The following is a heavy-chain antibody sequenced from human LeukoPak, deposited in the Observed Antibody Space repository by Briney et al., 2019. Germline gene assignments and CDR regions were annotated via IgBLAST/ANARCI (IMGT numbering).Heavy chain of an antibody. CDR3: ARGSLAAAGKYNWFDP. J-gene: IGHJ5*02. CDR1: GVSISSGGYS. D-gene: IGHD6-13*01. Sequence: SETLSLTCVVSGVSISSGGYSWSWIRQPPGKGLEWIGYIYHSGSTYYNPSLKSRVTISVDRSKNQFSLKLSSVTAADTAVYYCARGSLAAAGKYNWFDPWGQGTLVTVSS. CDR2: IYHSGST. V-gene: IGHV4-30-2*01.